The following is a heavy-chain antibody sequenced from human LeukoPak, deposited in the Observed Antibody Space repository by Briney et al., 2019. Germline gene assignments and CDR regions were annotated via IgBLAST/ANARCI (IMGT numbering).Heavy chain of an antibody. CDR2: IYSGGTT. Sequence: PGGSLRLSCAASGFTVSNNYVSWVRQAPRKGLEYVSVIYSGGTTHNADSVEGRFTISRDNSKNTVYLQMNSLRADDTAVYYCAGSSNAYNYVVDYWGQGTLVTVSS. V-gene: IGHV3-66*01. J-gene: IGHJ4*02. CDR3: AGSSNAYNYVVDY. CDR1: GFTVSNNY. D-gene: IGHD5-24*01.